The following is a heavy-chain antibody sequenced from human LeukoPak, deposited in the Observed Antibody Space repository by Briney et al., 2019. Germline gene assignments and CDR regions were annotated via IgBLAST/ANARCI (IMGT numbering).Heavy chain of an antibody. CDR1: GFTVSSNY. V-gene: IGHV3-66*01. J-gene: IGHJ4*02. D-gene: IGHD4-17*01. CDR3: ATLGHGDYGYPFDY. Sequence: PGESLRLSCAASGFTVSSNYMSWVRQAPGKGLEWVSVIYSGGSTYYADSVKGRFTISRDNSKNTLYLQMNSLRAEDTAVYYCATLGHGDYGYPFDYWGQGTLVTVSS. CDR2: IYSGGST.